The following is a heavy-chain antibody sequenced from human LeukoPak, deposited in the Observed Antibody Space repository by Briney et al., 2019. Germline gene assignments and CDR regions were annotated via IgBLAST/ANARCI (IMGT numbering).Heavy chain of an antibody. V-gene: IGHV3-30*18. J-gene: IGHJ4*02. Sequence: GRSLRLSCAASGFSFISYGMHWVRQAPGKGLEWVGVISDDGRNKNYADSVKGRFTISRDNSKDTLYLQMNSLRDEDTAVYYCAKRPSDYGDYVTYFDYWGQRTLVIVFS. CDR1: GFSFISYG. D-gene: IGHD4-17*01. CDR2: ISDDGRNK. CDR3: AKRPSDYGDYVTYFDY.